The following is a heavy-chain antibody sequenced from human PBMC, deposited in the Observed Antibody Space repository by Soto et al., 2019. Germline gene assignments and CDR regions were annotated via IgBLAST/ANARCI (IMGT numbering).Heavy chain of an antibody. CDR2: IYYSGST. J-gene: IGHJ4*02. CDR1: GGSINSHF. CDR3: ARSWSGYSEFDY. V-gene: IGHV4-59*11. Sequence: SETLSLTCTVSGGSINSHFWTWIRQPPGTGLEWIGYIYYSGSTNYNPSLKSRVTISVDTSRHQFSLNLSSVTAADTAAYYCARSWSGYSEFDYWGQGTLVTVSS. D-gene: IGHD3-3*01.